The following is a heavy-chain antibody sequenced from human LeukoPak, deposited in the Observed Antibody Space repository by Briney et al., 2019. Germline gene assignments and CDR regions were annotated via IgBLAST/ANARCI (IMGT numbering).Heavy chain of an antibody. D-gene: IGHD3-16*01. Sequence: PGGSLRLSCAASGFTLSTSVMHWVRQAPGKGLDWAAIISFDGTTKYYADSVKGRFTISRDNSKNTLFLQMDRLRVEDTAVYYCVKGEDLYGALDIWGEGTMVTVSS. CDR3: VKGEDLYGALDI. CDR2: ISFDGTTK. V-gene: IGHV3-30*18. CDR1: GFTLSTSV. J-gene: IGHJ3*02.